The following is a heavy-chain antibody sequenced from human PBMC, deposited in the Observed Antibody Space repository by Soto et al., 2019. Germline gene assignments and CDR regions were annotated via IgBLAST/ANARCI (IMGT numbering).Heavy chain of an antibody. D-gene: IGHD3-10*01. V-gene: IGHV4-31*03. CDR1: GGSISSGGYY. CDR3: ARVAELLWFGELSYWFDP. J-gene: IGHJ5*02. CDR2: IYYSGST. Sequence: SETLSLTCTVSGGSISSGGYYWSWIRQHPGKGLEWIGYIYYSGSTYYNPSLKSRVTISVDTSKNQFSLKLSSVTAADTAVYYCARVAELLWFGELSYWFDPWGQGTLVTVSS.